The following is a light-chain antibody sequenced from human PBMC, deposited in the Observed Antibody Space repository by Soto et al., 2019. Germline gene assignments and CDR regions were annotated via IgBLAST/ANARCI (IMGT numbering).Light chain of an antibody. J-gene: IGKJ1*01. CDR2: AAS. CDR1: QGISNY. Sequence: DIQMTQSPSSLSASVGDRVTITCRASQGISNYLAWYQQKPGKVPVLLIYAASTLQSGVPPRFSGSGSGTYFSLTISSLQPEDVATYYCQRYNSASTFGPGTKVEIK. CDR3: QRYNSAST. V-gene: IGKV1-27*01.